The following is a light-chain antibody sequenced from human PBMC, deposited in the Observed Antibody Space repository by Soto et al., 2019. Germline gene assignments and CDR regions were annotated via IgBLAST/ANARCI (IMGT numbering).Light chain of an antibody. Sequence: DIQMTQSPSALSASVGDRVTITCRASQSISSYLNWYQQKPGKAPKLLIYAASSLQSGVPSRVSGSRSGTEFTLPISSLEPEYLAMYYSQPSYSTLGTFCQGTKLAIK. CDR2: AAS. CDR3: QPSYSTLGT. CDR1: QSISSY. J-gene: IGKJ2*01. V-gene: IGKV1-39*01.